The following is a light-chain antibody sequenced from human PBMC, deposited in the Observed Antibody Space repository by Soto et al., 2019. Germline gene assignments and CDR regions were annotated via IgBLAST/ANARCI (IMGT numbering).Light chain of an antibody. Sequence: IQMTQSPSSLSASVGDRVTITCRASQSISSYLNWYQQKQGKAPKLLIYAASSLQSGVPSRFSGSGSAKYLALTISSLQPEDFATYYCQQIFGTRYSVGQGTKVDIK. V-gene: IGKV1-39*01. CDR1: QSISSY. CDR2: AAS. CDR3: QQIFGTRYS. J-gene: IGKJ2*03.